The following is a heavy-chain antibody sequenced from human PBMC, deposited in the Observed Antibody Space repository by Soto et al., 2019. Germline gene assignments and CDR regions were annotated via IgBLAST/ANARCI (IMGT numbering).Heavy chain of an antibody. Sequence: GGSLRLSCAASGFTFSNAWMNWVRQAPGKGLEWVGRIKSKTDGGTTDYAAPVKGRFTISRDDSKNTLYLQMNSLKTEDTAVYYCTTAHCSSTSCYLYYYYYGMDVWGQGTTVTVSS. J-gene: IGHJ6*02. D-gene: IGHD2-2*01. CDR1: GFTFSNAW. CDR2: IKSKTDGGTT. CDR3: TTAHCSSTSCYLYYYYYGMDV. V-gene: IGHV3-15*07.